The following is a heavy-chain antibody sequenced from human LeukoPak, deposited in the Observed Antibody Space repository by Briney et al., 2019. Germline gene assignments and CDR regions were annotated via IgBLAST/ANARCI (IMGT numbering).Heavy chain of an antibody. CDR2: ISYDGSNK. CDR1: GFTFSTYA. D-gene: IGHD2-2*01. Sequence: PGGSLRLSCAASGFTFSTYAIHWVRQAPGKGLEWVESISYDGSNKYHADSVKGRFTISRDNPKNTVYLQMNDLRPEDTAVYYCARGNSVVNYYHGLDLWGQGTTVTVSS. V-gene: IGHV3-30-3*01. J-gene: IGHJ6*02. CDR3: ARGNSVVNYYHGLDL.